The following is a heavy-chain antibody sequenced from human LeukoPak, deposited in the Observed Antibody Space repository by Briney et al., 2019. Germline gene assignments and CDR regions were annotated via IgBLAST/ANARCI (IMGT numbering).Heavy chain of an antibody. CDR3: ARHDSSGPYNAFDV. J-gene: IGHJ3*01. V-gene: IGHV4-39*01. D-gene: IGHD3-22*01. Sequence: SETLSLTCTVSGGSISSSSYYWGWIRQPPGKGLEWIGYIFYSGSTYYNPSLKSRVTISADTSKNQFSLKLSSVTAADTAEYYCARHDSSGPYNAFDVWGQGTMVTVSS. CDR2: IFYSGST. CDR1: GGSISSSSYY.